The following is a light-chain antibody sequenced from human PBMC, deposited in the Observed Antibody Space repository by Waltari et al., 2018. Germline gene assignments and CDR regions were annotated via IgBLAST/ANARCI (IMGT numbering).Light chain of an antibody. CDR3: QQYGSSPYT. V-gene: IGKV3-11*01. J-gene: IGKJ2*01. CDR2: DAS. Sequence: EIVLTPSPATLSLSPGERATLSCRASQSVSSYLAWYQQKPVQAPRLLISDASNRATGIPARFSGSGSGTDFTLTISSLEPEDFAVYYWQQYGSSPYTFGQGTKLEIK. CDR1: QSVSSY.